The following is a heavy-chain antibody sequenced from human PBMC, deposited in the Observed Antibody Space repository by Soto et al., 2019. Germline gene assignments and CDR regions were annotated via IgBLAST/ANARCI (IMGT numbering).Heavy chain of an antibody. Sequence: EVQLVESGGGLVQPGGSLRLSCAASGFTFSSFWMHWVRQAPGKGLVWVSRMNSDGSITNYADSVRGLFTISRDNAKNTLYLQMNSLRAEDTAVYYCTRSGDADYEQRGEAFDIWGQGTLVTVSS. D-gene: IGHD4-17*01. CDR1: GFTFSSFW. V-gene: IGHV3-74*01. J-gene: IGHJ3*02. CDR2: MNSDGSIT. CDR3: TRSGDADYEQRGEAFDI.